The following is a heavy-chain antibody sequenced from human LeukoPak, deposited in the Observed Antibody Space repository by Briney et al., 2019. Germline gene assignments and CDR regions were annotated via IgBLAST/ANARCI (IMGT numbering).Heavy chain of an antibody. CDR2: VYYSGST. V-gene: IGHV4-38-2*01. CDR1: GYSISSGDY. J-gene: IGHJ4*02. D-gene: IGHD4-17*01. Sequence: SETLSLTCGVSGYSISSGDYWGWIRQPPGTGLEWIGSVYYSGSTHYNPSLKSRVTISVDTSRNQFPLKLSSVTAADTAVYYCARNSTVTSPNTGYFDYWGQGTLATVSS. CDR3: ARNSTVTSPNTGYFDY.